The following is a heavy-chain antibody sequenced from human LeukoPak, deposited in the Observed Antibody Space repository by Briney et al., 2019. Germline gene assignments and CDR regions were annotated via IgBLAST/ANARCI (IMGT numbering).Heavy chain of an antibody. J-gene: IGHJ5*02. CDR1: GGSISSYY. CDR2: ISSSGST. Sequence: PSETLSLTCTVSGGSISSYYWSWIRQPPGKGLEWIGSISSSGSTYYNPSHKSRVTISVDMSKNQFSLKLTSVTAADTAVYFCARPVTVIRGVGWFDPWGQGTLVTVSS. V-gene: IGHV4-59*05. D-gene: IGHD3-10*01. CDR3: ARPVTVIRGVGWFDP.